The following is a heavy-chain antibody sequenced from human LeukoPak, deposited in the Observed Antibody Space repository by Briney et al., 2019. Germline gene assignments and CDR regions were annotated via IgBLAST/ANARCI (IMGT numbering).Heavy chain of an antibody. CDR1: GFIFNNYA. CDR2: ISGTGVTA. Sequence: GGSLRLSCAASGFIFNNYAMSWVRQAPGKGLEWVLSISGTGVTAYYADSVKGRFAISRDNSKNTLYLQMSSLRAEDTALYYCAKDQRFGDLDDYRGQGTLVTVSS. D-gene: IGHD3-10*01. CDR3: AKDQRFGDLDDY. V-gene: IGHV3-23*01. J-gene: IGHJ4*02.